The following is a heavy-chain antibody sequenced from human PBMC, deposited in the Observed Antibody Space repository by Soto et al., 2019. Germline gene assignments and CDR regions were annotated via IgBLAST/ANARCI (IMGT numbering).Heavy chain of an antibody. D-gene: IGHD1-26*01. CDR3: ARLGGGYFDY. V-gene: IGHV4-39*01. J-gene: IGHJ4*02. CDR2: IYYSGST. Sequence: QLQLQESGPGLVKPSETLSLTCTVSGGSISSSSYYWGWIRQPPGKGLEWIGSIYYSGSTYYNPSLKSRVTISVDTSKNQFSLKLSSVTAADTAVYNCARLGGGYFDYWGQGTLVTVSS. CDR1: GGSISSSSYY.